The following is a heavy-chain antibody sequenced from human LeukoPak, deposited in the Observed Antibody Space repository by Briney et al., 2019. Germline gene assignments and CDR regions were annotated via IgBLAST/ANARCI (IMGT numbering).Heavy chain of an antibody. CDR3: ARRGCSSTSCYRRWFDP. CDR1: GGSFSGYC. J-gene: IGHJ5*02. D-gene: IGHD2-2*02. CDR2: INHSGST. Sequence: PSETLSLTCAVYGGSFSGYCWSWIRQPPGKGLEWIGEINHSGSTNYNPSLKSRVTISVDTSKNQFSLKLSSVTAADTAVYYCARRGCSSTSCYRRWFDPWGQGTLVTVSS. V-gene: IGHV4-34*01.